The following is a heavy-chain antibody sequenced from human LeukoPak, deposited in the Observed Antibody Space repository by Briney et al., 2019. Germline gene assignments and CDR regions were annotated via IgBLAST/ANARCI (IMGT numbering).Heavy chain of an antibody. CDR2: IYPGDSDT. V-gene: IGHV5-51*01. CDR1: GYSFTSYW. CDR3: ARSGFDILTWVYFDY. D-gene: IGHD3-9*01. Sequence: GESLKISCKGSGYSFTSYWIGWVRQMPGKGLEWMGIIYPGDSDTRYSPSFQGQVTISADKSISTAYLQWSSLKASDTAMYYCARSGFDILTWVYFDYWGQGTLVTVSS. J-gene: IGHJ4*02.